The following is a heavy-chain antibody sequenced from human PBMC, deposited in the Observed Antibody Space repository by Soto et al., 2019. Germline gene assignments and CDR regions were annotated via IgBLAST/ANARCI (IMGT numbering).Heavy chain of an antibody. CDR3: GSVFEY. CDR1: GFTFTNYW. J-gene: IGHJ4*02. V-gene: IGHV3-74*01. Sequence: DVQLVESGGGLVQPGGSLRLSCAASGFTFTNYWMHWVRLGPEKGLVWVSRIDNDGIYTSYADSVKGRFTISRDNAKNTLYLEMNNLRAEDTAVYYCGSVFEYWGQGSLVTVSS. CDR2: IDNDGIYT.